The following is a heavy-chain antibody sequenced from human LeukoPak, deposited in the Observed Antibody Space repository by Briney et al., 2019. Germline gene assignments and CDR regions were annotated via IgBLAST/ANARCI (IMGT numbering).Heavy chain of an antibody. CDR2: IYTSGST. Sequence: SETLSLTCTVSGVSISSGGYYWSWIRLPAGKGLEWIGRIYTSGSTNYNPSLKSRVTMSVDTSKNQFSLKLTSVTAADTAVYYCARGESPADYWGQGTLVTVSS. V-gene: IGHV4-61*02. CDR1: GVSISSGGYY. CDR3: ARGESPADY. J-gene: IGHJ4*02.